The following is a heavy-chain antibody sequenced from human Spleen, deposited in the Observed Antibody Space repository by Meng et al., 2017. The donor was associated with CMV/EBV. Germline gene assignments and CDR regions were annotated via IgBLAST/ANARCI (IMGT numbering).Heavy chain of an antibody. Sequence: GESLKISCAASGFTFSSYSMNWVRQAPGKGLEWVSSISSSSSYIYYADSVKGRFTISRGNAKNSLYLQMNSLRAEDTAVYYCASDTYYDILTGYQPYYFDYWGQGTLVTVSS. J-gene: IGHJ4*02. CDR1: GFTFSSYS. CDR3: ASDTYYDILTGYQPYYFDY. CDR2: ISSSSSYI. V-gene: IGHV3-21*01. D-gene: IGHD3-9*01.